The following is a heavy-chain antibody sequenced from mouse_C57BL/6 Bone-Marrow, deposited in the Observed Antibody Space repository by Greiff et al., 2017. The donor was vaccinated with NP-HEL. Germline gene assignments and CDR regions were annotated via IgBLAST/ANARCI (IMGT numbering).Heavy chain of an antibody. CDR1: GYSITSGYY. Sequence: EVQRVESGPGLVKPSQSLSLTCSVTGYSITSGYYWNWIRQFPGNKLEWMGYISYDGSNNYNPSLKNRISITRDTSKNQFFLKLNSVTTEDTATYYCAGYYGSSYGYYAMDYWGQGTSVTVSS. V-gene: IGHV3-6*01. CDR2: ISYDGSN. D-gene: IGHD1-1*01. J-gene: IGHJ4*01. CDR3: AGYYGSSYGYYAMDY.